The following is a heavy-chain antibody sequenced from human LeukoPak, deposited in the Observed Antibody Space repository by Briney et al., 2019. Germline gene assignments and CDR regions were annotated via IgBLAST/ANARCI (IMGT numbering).Heavy chain of an antibody. Sequence: ASVKVSCKASGYTYTSYDINWVRQATGQGLEWMGWMNPNSGNTGYAQKFQGRVTMTRNTSISTAYMELSSLRSEDTAVYYCARSYYDFWSGVTPVGYWGQGTLVTVSS. CDR2: MNPNSGNT. D-gene: IGHD3-3*01. J-gene: IGHJ4*02. V-gene: IGHV1-8*01. CDR3: ARSYYDFWSGVTPVGY. CDR1: GYTYTSYD.